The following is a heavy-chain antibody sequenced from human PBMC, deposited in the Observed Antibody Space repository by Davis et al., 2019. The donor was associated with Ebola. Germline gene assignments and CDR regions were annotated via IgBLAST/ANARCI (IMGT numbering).Heavy chain of an antibody. J-gene: IGHJ6*03. V-gene: IGHV3-30*02. CDR1: GFTFSSYG. Sequence: PGGSLRLSCAASGFTFSSYGMHWVRQAPGKGLEWVAFIRYDGSNKYYADSVKGRFTISRDNSKNTLYLQMNSLRAEDTAVYYCAKDLAGVATTPYYYYYMDVWGKGTTVTVSS. CDR3: AKDLAGVATTPYYYYYMDV. CDR2: IRYDGSNK. D-gene: IGHD5-12*01.